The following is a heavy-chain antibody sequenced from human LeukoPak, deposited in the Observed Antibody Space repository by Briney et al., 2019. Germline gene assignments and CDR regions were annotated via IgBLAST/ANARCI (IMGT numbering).Heavy chain of an antibody. D-gene: IGHD3-9*01. V-gene: IGHV3-30-3*01. J-gene: IGHJ4*02. CDR2: ISYDGSNK. Sequence: PGGSLRLSCAASGFTFSSYAMHWVRQAPGKGLEWVAVISYDGSNKYYADSVKGRFTISRDNSKNTLYLQMNSLRAEDTAVYYCARDRGGWVDWYAEYYFDYWGQGILVTVSS. CDR1: GFTFSSYA. CDR3: ARDRGGWVDWYAEYYFDY.